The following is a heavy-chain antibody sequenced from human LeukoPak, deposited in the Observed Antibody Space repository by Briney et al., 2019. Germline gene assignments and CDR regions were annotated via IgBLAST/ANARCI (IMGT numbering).Heavy chain of an antibody. J-gene: IGHJ6*03. CDR1: GFTFGSYA. D-gene: IGHD2-2*01. V-gene: IGHV3-23*01. Sequence: GESLKISCAASGFTFGSYAMNWVRQAPGKGLEWVSAVSGSGESIYYADSVKGRFTISRDNSKNTLYLQMNSLRAEDTAVYYCAKGGCSSTSCYGEVYYYYMDVWGKGTTVTVSS. CDR3: AKGGCSSTSCYGEVYYYYMDV. CDR2: VSGSGESI.